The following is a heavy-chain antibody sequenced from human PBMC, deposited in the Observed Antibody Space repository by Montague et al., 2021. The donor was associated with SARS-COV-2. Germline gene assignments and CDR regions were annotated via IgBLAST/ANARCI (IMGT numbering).Heavy chain of an antibody. CDR3: ARGAGYSYGVDY. Sequence: SETLSLTCTVSGASVSSGSHYWIWIRQPPGKGLEFIGYIYYSGSSKYNPSLKSRVTISLDTSTNLVSLKVSSVTAADSAVYFCARGAGYSYGVDYWGQGTLVTVSS. CDR1: GASVSSGSHY. J-gene: IGHJ4*02. D-gene: IGHD5-18*01. V-gene: IGHV4-61*01. CDR2: IYYSGSS.